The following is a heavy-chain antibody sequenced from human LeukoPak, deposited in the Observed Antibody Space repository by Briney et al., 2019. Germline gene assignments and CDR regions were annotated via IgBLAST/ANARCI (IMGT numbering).Heavy chain of an antibody. J-gene: IGHJ6*03. CDR2: IDHSGST. CDR1: GYSISSGYY. Sequence: PSETLSLTCTVSGYSISSGYYWGWIRQPPGKGLEWTGSIDHSGSTYYNPSLKSRITISVDTSKNQFSLKLSSVTAADTAVYYCAREDYAYYMDVWGKGTTVTVSS. V-gene: IGHV4-38-2*02. CDR3: AREDYAYYMDV.